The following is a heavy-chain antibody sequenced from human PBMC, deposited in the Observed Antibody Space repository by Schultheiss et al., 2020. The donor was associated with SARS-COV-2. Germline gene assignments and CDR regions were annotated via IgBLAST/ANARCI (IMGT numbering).Heavy chain of an antibody. Sequence: SETLSLTCTVSGGSISSYYWSWIRQPPGKGLEWIGEINHSGSTNYNPSLKSRVTISIDTSKNQFSLRLSSVTAADTAFYYCARRGYTYGSPTFDFWGQGILVTVSS. CDR1: GGSISSYY. CDR3: ARRGYTYGSPTFDF. V-gene: IGHV4-34*01. J-gene: IGHJ4*02. D-gene: IGHD5-18*01. CDR2: INHSGST.